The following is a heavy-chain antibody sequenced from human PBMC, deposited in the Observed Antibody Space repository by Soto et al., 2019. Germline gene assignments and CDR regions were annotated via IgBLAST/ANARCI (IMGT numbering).Heavy chain of an antibody. CDR2: MNPNSGNT. CDR1: GYTFTGYD. D-gene: IGHD1-26*01. CDR3: AGEKVGTTGIDF. V-gene: IGHV1-8*01. Sequence: QAQLVQSGAEVKKPGASVKVSCKASGYTFTGYDINWVRQATGQGLEWMGGMNPNSGNTGSAQNVQGRVTMTRDNSITTAYMELTSLREDDSAVYYCAGEKVGTTGIDFWGQGTRVTVSS. J-gene: IGHJ4*02.